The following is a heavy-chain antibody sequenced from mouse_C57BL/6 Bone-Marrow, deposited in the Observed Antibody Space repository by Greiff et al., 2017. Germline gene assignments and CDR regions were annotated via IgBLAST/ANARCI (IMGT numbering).Heavy chain of an antibody. CDR2: IYPGSGST. CDR1: GYTFTSYW. Sequence: VHLQQPGAELVKPGASVKMSCKASGYTFTSYWITWVKQRPGQGLEWIGDIYPGSGSTNYNEKFKSKATLTVDTSSSTAYMQLSSLTSEDSAVYYCARGSYDYDVDYWGQGTTLTVSS. D-gene: IGHD2-4*01. J-gene: IGHJ2*01. V-gene: IGHV1-55*01. CDR3: ARGSYDYDVDY.